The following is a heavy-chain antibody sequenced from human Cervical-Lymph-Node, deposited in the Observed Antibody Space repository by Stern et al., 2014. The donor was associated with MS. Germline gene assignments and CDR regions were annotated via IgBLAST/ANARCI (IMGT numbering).Heavy chain of an antibody. CDR2: INTNTGYP. Sequence: QMQLVQSGSELKKPGASVKVSCKAPGYKFTRYAINWVRQAPGQGLEWMGWINTNTGYPTYAQGFRGRFVFSLDTSVSTAFLQITSLEVEDTAVYYCARLVGNSFDIWGQGTMVTVSS. J-gene: IGHJ3*02. V-gene: IGHV7-4-1*02. CDR1: GYKFTRYA. D-gene: IGHD2-2*01. CDR3: ARLVGNSFDI.